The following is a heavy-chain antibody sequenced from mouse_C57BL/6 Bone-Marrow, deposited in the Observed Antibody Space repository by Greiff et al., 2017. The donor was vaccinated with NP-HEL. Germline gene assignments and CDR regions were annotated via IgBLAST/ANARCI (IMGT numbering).Heavy chain of an antibody. CDR1: GFNIKDYY. CDR2: IDPEDGET. CDR3: ALITTVVATYDY. Sequence: EVQLQQSGAELVKPGASVKLSCTASGFNIKDYYMHWVKQRTEQGLEWIGRIDPEDGETKYAPNFQGKATITADTSSNTAYLQLSSLTSEDTAVYYCALITTVVATYDYWGQGTTLTVSS. J-gene: IGHJ2*01. V-gene: IGHV14-2*01. D-gene: IGHD1-1*01.